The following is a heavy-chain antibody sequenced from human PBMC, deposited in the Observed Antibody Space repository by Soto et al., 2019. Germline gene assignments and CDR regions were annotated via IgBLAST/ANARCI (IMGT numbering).Heavy chain of an antibody. Sequence: QVQLVQSGAEVKKPGASVKVSCTTSGYTFTLFGITWVRQAPGQGLEWMGWISPYNGDTKYAEKLEGRVTLTTDTSTATAYMELTGLTSDDTAEYGCSRGGQYRYFDYWGQGTLVTVSS. CDR1: GYTFTLFG. CDR3: SRGGQYRYFDY. J-gene: IGHJ4*02. CDR2: ISPYNGDT. D-gene: IGHD2-2*02. V-gene: IGHV1-18*01.